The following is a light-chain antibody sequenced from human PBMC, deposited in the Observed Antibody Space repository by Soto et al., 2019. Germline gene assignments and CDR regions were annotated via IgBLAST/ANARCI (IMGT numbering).Light chain of an antibody. V-gene: IGKV3-20*01. CDR3: QQYGSSPWT. Sequence: IISTHSPGTLSLSPGERATLSCRPSQSVSSSYLAWYQEKPGQAPRPLIYGASSRAIGIPDRFSGCGSGTDFTLAISRLEPEDFAVYYCQQYGSSPWTFGQGTKVDIK. J-gene: IGKJ1*01. CDR2: GAS. CDR1: QSVSSSY.